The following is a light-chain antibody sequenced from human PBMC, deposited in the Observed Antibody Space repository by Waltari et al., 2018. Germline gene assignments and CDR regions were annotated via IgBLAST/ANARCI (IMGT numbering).Light chain of an antibody. Sequence: QSALTQPASVSGSPGQSITISCTGTSSDVGAYDYLSLDQQHPGKAPKLLIYDVNNRPSGVSHRFSGSKSGNTASLTISGLQAEDEANYFCSAYTKSTTRYWVFGGGTKVTVL. V-gene: IGLV2-14*03. CDR3: SAYTKSTTRYWV. CDR2: DVN. J-gene: IGLJ3*02. CDR1: SSDVGAYDY.